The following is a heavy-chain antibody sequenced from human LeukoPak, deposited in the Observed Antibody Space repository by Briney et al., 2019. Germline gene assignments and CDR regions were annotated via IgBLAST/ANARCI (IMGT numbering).Heavy chain of an antibody. CDR3: TSLFDGYSDY. V-gene: IGHV3-73*01. CDR2: IRSKTNTSAA. J-gene: IGHJ4*02. CDR1: GFTFSGSA. Sequence: GGSLRLSCAASGFTFSGSAIHWVRQASGKGLDWVGRIRSKTNTSAAAYAASVKGRFTISRDDSKNTAYLQMNSLKTEDTAVYYCTSLFDGYSDYWGQGTLVTVSS. D-gene: IGHD5-24*01.